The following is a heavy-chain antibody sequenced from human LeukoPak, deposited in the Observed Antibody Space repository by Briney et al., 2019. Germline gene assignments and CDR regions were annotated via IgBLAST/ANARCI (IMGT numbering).Heavy chain of an antibody. CDR1: DDSINRHH. CDR2: IYKGGFT. Sequence: SETLSLTCTVSDDSINRHHWNWLRQSPGKGLEWIGYIYKGGFTNYNHSLNNRVTMSLHTSKNRATLKLTSVTAADTAVYYCARSGATSGWSYFFDIWGQGTLVTVSS. J-gene: IGHJ4*02. V-gene: IGHV4-59*11. D-gene: IGHD6-19*01. CDR3: ARSGATSGWSYFFDI.